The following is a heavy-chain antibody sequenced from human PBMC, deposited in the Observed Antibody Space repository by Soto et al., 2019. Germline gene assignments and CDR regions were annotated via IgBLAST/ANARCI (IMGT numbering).Heavy chain of an antibody. Sequence: DVQLLESGGGLVQPGGSLRLSCAASGFTFSDYAMTWVRQAPGKGPEWVSSIGAVGTDRYYADSVKGRFTISRDNSKNTLFLQMSSLRSDDTAVYYCAKDAVPYNGKWDWFDPWGQGTLVTVSS. CDR2: IGAVGTDR. CDR1: GFTFSDYA. D-gene: IGHD1-20*01. CDR3: AKDAVPYNGKWDWFDP. J-gene: IGHJ5*02. V-gene: IGHV3-23*01.